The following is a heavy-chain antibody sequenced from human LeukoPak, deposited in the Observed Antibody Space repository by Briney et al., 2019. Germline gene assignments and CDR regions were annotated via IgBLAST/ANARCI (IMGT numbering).Heavy chain of an antibody. CDR2: ISGSGDNT. CDR3: AKGSYYDSSGSFYFDY. Sequence: GGALRLSCAASGFTFSSYAMSWVRQAPGKGLEWVSGISGSGDNTYYADSVKGRFTISRDNSKNTLYVQVNSLGTEDTAAYYCAKGSYYDSSGSFYFDYWGQGTLVTVSS. CDR1: GFTFSSYA. V-gene: IGHV3-23*01. D-gene: IGHD3-22*01. J-gene: IGHJ4*02.